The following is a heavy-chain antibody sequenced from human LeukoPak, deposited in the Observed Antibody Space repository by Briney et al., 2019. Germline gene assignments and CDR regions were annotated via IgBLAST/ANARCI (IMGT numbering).Heavy chain of an antibody. CDR3: ARDPGY. Sequence: PSETLSLTCTVSGGSISSYYWSWIRQPAGKGLEWIGRLYTSGDTDYNPSLKSRVTISVDRSKNQFSLKLSSVTAADTAVYYCARDPGYWGQGTLVTVSS. J-gene: IGHJ4*02. D-gene: IGHD3-10*01. CDR1: GGSISSYY. V-gene: IGHV4-4*07. CDR2: LYTSGDT.